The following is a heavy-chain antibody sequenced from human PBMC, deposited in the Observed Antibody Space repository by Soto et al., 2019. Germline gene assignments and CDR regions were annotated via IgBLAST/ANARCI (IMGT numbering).Heavy chain of an antibody. CDR1: GYSFTSYW. CDR2: IYPGDSDT. D-gene: IGHD3-22*01. CDR3: ARHGYYDSSGSRNYGMDV. V-gene: IGHV5-51*01. Sequence: GESLKISCKGSGYSFTSYWIGWVRQMPGKGLEWMGIIYPGDSDTRYSPSFQGQVTISADKSISTAYLQWSSLKASDTAMYYCARHGYYDSSGSRNYGMDVWGQGTTVTVYS. J-gene: IGHJ6*01.